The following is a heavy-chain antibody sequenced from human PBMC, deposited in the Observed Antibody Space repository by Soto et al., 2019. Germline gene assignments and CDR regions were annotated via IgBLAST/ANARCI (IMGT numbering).Heavy chain of an antibody. CDR1: GYTFTSYG. Sequence: ASVKVSCKASGYTFTSYGISWVRQAPGQGLEWMGWISAYNGNTNYAQKLQGRVTMTTDTSTSTAYMELRSLRSDDTAVYYCARGPNYYDSSGHDAFDIWGQGTMVTVSS. D-gene: IGHD3-22*01. CDR2: ISAYNGNT. J-gene: IGHJ3*02. CDR3: ARGPNYYDSSGHDAFDI. V-gene: IGHV1-18*01.